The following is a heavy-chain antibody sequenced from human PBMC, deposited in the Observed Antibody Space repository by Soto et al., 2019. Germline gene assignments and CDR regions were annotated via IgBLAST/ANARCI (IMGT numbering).Heavy chain of an antibody. V-gene: IGHV1-24*01. D-gene: IGHD6-19*01. CDR3: ATRRAVDRRFE. Sequence: ASVKVSCKVSGDTLTELSMHGVRQAPGKGLERMGGFGPEDGKGIYAQKFQGRVTMTEETSTETSYIELNSLRSEDTAVYYCATRRAVDRRFEWGQLPLVTVAP. CDR2: FGPEDGKG. J-gene: IGHJ4*02. CDR1: GDTLTELS.